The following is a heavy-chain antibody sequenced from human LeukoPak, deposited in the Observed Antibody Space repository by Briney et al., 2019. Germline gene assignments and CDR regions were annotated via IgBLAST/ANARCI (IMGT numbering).Heavy chain of an antibody. Sequence: SVKVSCKASGCTFSSYTISWVRQAPGQGLEWMGRIIPILGIANYAQKFQGRVTITADKSTSTAYMELSSLRSEDTAVYYCARDNPRDFWSNFDYWGQGTLVTVSS. D-gene: IGHD3-3*01. V-gene: IGHV1-69*04. CDR3: ARDNPRDFWSNFDY. J-gene: IGHJ4*02. CDR2: IIPILGIA. CDR1: GCTFSSYT.